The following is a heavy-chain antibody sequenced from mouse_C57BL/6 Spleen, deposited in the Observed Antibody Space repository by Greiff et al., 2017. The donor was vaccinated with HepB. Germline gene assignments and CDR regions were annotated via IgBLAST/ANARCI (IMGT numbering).Heavy chain of an antibody. D-gene: IGHD1-1*01. Sequence: QVQLQQSGAELVRPGTSVKVSCKASGYAFTNYLIEWVKQRPGQGLEWIGVINPGSGGTNYNEKFKGKATLTADKSSSTAYMQLSSLKSEDSAVYFCARFGVVEDWYFDVWGTGTTVTVSS. J-gene: IGHJ1*03. CDR2: INPGSGGT. CDR3: ARFGVVEDWYFDV. CDR1: GYAFTNYL. V-gene: IGHV1-54*01.